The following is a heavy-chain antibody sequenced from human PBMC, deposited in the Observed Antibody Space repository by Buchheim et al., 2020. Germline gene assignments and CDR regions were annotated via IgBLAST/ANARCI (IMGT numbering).Heavy chain of an antibody. CDR2: INPSGGST. D-gene: IGHD2-15*01. CDR1: GYTFTSYY. CDR3: AREYSGGLGFRYGMDV. V-gene: IGHV1-46*01. Sequence: QVQLVQSGAEVKKPGASVKVSCKASGYTFTSYYMHWVRQAPGQGLEWMGIINPSGGSTSYAQKFHGRVTMTRDTSTSTVYMELSSLRSEDTAVYYCAREYSGGLGFRYGMDVWGQGTT. J-gene: IGHJ6*02.